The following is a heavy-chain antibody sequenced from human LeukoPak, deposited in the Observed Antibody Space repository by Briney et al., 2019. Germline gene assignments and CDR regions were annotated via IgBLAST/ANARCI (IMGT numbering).Heavy chain of an antibody. J-gene: IGHJ4*02. CDR1: GFSFSRYW. CDR3: ASDEGSGSYYTDYFDY. CDR2: IKEDGSEK. Sequence: GGSLRLSCAASGFSFSRYWMTWVRQAPGKGLEWVANIKEDGSEKYYVDSVKGRFTISRDNAKNSLYLQMNSLRAEDTAVYYCASDEGSGSYYTDYFDYWGQGTLVTVSS. D-gene: IGHD3-10*01. V-gene: IGHV3-7*01.